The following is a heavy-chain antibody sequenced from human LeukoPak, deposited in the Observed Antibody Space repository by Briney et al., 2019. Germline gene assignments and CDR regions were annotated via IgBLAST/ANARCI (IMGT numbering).Heavy chain of an antibody. Sequence: GSLRLSCAASGFTFSSYAMSWVRQAPGKGLEWVSAISGSGGSTYYADSVKGRFTISRDNSKNTLYLQMNSLRAEDTAVYYCAKPRRLLEWLLPTQFDYWGQGTLVTVSS. CDR2: ISGSGGST. D-gene: IGHD3-3*01. V-gene: IGHV3-23*01. J-gene: IGHJ4*02. CDR1: GFTFSSYA. CDR3: AKPRRLLEWLLPTQFDY.